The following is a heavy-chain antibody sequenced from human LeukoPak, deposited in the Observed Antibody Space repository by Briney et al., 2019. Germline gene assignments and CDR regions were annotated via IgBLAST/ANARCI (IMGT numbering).Heavy chain of an antibody. V-gene: IGHV3-11*01. CDR3: ARVDIVVVVAATGVRYYYYGMDV. CDR2: ISSSGSTI. D-gene: IGHD2-15*01. Sequence: GGSLRLSCAASGFTFSDYYMSWIRQAPGKGLEWVSYISSSGSTIYYADSVKGRFTISRDNAKNSLYLQMNSLRAEDTAVYYCARVDIVVVVAATGVRYYYYGMDVWGQGTTVTVSS. J-gene: IGHJ6*02. CDR1: GFTFSDYY.